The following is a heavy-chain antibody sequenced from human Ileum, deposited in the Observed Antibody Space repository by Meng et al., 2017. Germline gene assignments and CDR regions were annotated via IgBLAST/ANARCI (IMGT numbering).Heavy chain of an antibody. J-gene: IGHJ4*02. V-gene: IGHV4-4*02. D-gene: IGHD3-22*01. Sequence: VHLRESGPRTVKLSGCLSLHRAFLGTWWSWVRQPPGKGLEWIGEIFQSGRTNYNPSLKSRVTISIDKSKSQISLQLSAVTAADTAVYSCATSNDRDVYYLGYWGQGTLVTVSS. CDR3: ATSNDRDVYYLGY. CDR2: IFQSGRT. CDR1: GTW.